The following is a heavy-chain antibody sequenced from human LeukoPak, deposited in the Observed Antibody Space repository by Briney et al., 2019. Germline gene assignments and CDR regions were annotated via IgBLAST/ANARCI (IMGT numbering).Heavy chain of an antibody. CDR2: ISSSSSYI. V-gene: IGHV3-21*01. D-gene: IGHD1-26*01. Sequence: PGGSLRLSCAASGFTFSSYSMNWVRQAPGKGLEWVSSISSSSSYIYYADSVRGRFTISRDNAKNSLYLQMNSLRAEDTAVYYCAKLGLGKDYFDYWGQGTLVTVSS. CDR1: GFTFSSYS. J-gene: IGHJ4*02. CDR3: AKLGLGKDYFDY.